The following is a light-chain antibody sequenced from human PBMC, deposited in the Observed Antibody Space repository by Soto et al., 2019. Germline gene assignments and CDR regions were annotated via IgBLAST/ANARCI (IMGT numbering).Light chain of an antibody. V-gene: IGKV1-39*01. Sequence: DIQMTQSPSSLSASVGDRVTITCRASQSICSYLNWYQQKPGKAPKLLIHSATILQGGVPSRFSGSESGTDFTLTITNLQPGDFATYFCQQSYTAPHFGQGTKLVIK. CDR1: QSICSY. CDR2: SAT. CDR3: QQSYTAPH. J-gene: IGKJ2*01.